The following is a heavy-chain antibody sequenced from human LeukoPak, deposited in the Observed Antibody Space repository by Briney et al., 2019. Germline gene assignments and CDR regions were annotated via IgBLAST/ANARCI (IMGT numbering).Heavy chain of an antibody. CDR2: IIPILGIA. V-gene: IGHV1-69*04. CDR1: GGTFSSYA. J-gene: IGHJ4*02. CDR3: ARGNLGYCSSTSCYIDY. D-gene: IGHD2-2*02. Sequence: GASVKVSCKASGGTFSSYAISWVRQAPGQGLEWMGRIIPILGIANYAQNLQDRVTMTTDTSTSTAYMELRSLRSDDTAVYYCARGNLGYCSSTSCYIDYWGQGTLVTVSS.